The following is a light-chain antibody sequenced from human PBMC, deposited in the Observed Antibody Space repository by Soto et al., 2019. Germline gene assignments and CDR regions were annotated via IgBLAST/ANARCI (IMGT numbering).Light chain of an antibody. CDR1: SKDVGGYNY. CDR3: SSYSNTSTLYV. V-gene: IGLV2-14*01. CDR2: DVN. J-gene: IGLJ1*01. Sequence: QSALTQPASVSGFPGQSITISWTGTSKDVGGYNYVSWYQKHPGKAPKLKIYDVNKRPSGVSNRFSGSKSGNTASLTISGIQAEDEADYYCSSYSNTSTLYVFGTGTKLTVL.